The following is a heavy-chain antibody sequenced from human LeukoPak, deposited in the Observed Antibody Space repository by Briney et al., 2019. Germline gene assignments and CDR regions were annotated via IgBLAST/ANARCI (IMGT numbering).Heavy chain of an antibody. D-gene: IGHD3-22*01. J-gene: IGHJ3*02. CDR2: QSGSGGST. CDR1: VHLHSLYD. CDR3: AKDPSYDSSGTHDAFDI. Sequence: GVSLRLPCAASVHLHSLYDMRGARRARAKGRVWVSAQSGSGGSTYYADSVKGRFTISRDNSKNTLYLQMNSLRAEDTAVYYCAKDPSYDSSGTHDAFDIWGQGTMVTVSS. V-gene: IGHV3-23*01.